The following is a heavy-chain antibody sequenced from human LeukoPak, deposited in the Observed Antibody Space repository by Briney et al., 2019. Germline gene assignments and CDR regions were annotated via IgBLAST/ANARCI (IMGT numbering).Heavy chain of an antibody. CDR2: ITGSSGII. D-gene: IGHD4-17*01. V-gene: IGHV3-48*01. J-gene: IGHJ6*03. CDR1: GFTCSSYS. Sequence: GGSLRLSCVASGFTCSSYSMNWVRQAPGKGLEWLSYITGSSGIIYYADSVKGRFTISRDNAKNSLYLQMNSLRAEDTAVYYCARNYGDFGRYYYMDVWGKGTTVIVSS. CDR3: ARNYGDFGRYYYMDV.